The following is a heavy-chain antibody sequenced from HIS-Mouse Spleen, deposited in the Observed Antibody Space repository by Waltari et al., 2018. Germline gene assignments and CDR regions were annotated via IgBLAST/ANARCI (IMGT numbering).Heavy chain of an antibody. CDR1: GGSISSSSYY. Sequence: QLQLQESGPGLVKPSETLSLTCTVSGGSISSSSYYWGWIRQPPGKGLEWIGSIYYSGGTYNNPSLKSRVTISVDTSKNQFSLKLRSVTAADTAVYYCAREIPYSSSWYDWYFDLWGRGTLVTVSS. V-gene: IGHV4-39*07. D-gene: IGHD6-13*01. J-gene: IGHJ2*01. CDR2: IYYSGGT. CDR3: AREIPYSSSWYDWYFDL.